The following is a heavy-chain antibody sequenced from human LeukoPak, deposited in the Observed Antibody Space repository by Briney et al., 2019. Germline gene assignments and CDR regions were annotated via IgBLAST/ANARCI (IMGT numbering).Heavy chain of an antibody. CDR2: IYPGDSDT. Sequence: GESLKISCKGSGYSFTSYWIGWVRQMPGKGLEWMGIIYPGDSDTRYSPSFQGQVTISADKSISTAYLQWSSLKASDTAMYYCARLPIVARPGRAFDIWGQGTMVTVSS. CDR1: GYSFTSYW. CDR3: ARLPIVARPGRAFDI. V-gene: IGHV5-51*01. J-gene: IGHJ3*02. D-gene: IGHD6-6*01.